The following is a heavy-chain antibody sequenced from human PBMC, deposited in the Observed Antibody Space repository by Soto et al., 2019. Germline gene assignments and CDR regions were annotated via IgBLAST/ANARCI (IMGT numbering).Heavy chain of an antibody. V-gene: IGHV3-53*01. Sequence: LRLSCAASGFSVSGNYMSWVRQAPGKGLEWVSVIYSDGSTYYADSVKGRFTISRDNSKNMMYLQMNSLRAEDTAVYYCARDCSSTSCYTPHYGMDVWGQGTTVTVSS. CDR2: IYSDGST. CDR3: ARDCSSTSCYTPHYGMDV. J-gene: IGHJ6*02. CDR1: GFSVSGNY. D-gene: IGHD2-2*02.